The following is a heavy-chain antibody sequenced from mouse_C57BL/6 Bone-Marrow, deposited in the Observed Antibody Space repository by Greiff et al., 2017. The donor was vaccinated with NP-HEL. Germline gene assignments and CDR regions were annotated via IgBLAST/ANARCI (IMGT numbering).Heavy chain of an antibody. Sequence: VQLQQSGAELMKPGASVKLSCKATGYTFTGNWIEWVKQRPGHGLEWIGEILPGRGNTYSNARFKGKATFTAATSSNTAYMQLSSLTTEDSAIYYCEWDYYGSIYFDYWGQGTTLTVSS. V-gene: IGHV1-9*01. CDR2: ILPGRGNT. J-gene: IGHJ2*01. CDR3: EWDYYGSIYFDY. CDR1: GYTFTGNW. D-gene: IGHD1-1*01.